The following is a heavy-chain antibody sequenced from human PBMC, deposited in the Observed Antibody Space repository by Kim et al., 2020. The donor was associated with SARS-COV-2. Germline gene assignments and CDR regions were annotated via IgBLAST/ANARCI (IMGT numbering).Heavy chain of an antibody. D-gene: IGHD3-22*01. CDR2: ISYDGSNK. V-gene: IGHV3-30*18. Sequence: GGSLRLSCAASGFTFSSYGMHWVRQAPGKGLEWVAVISYDGSNKYYADSVKGRFTISRDNSKNTLYLQMNSLRAEDTAVYYCAKSVDSSGYYYIDYWGQGTLVTVSS. CDR3: AKSVDSSGYYYIDY. J-gene: IGHJ4*02. CDR1: GFTFSSYG.